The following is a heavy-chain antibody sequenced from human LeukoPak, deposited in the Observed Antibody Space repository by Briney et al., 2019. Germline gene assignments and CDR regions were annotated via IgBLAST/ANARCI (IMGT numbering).Heavy chain of an antibody. CDR2: INAGNGNT. D-gene: IGHD6-13*01. J-gene: IGHJ5*02. CDR1: GYTFTSYA. Sequence: ASVKVSCKASGYTFTSYAMHWVRQAPGQRLEWMGWINAGNGNTKYSQKFQGRVTITRDTSASTAYMELSSLRSEDTAVYYCARRSIAAAGMFDPWGQGTLVTVSS. CDR3: ARRSIAAAGMFDP. V-gene: IGHV1-3*01.